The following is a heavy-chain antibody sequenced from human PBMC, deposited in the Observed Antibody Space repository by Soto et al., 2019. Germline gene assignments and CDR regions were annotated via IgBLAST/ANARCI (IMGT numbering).Heavy chain of an antibody. V-gene: IGHV4-4*02. Sequence: SETLSLTCAVSGGSISSSNWWSWVRQPPGKGLEWIGEIYHSGSTNYNPSLKSRVTISVDKSKNQFSLKLSSVTAADTAVYYCSCGQYLNRSCGDVALYCFDSWGQGTLVTVSS. CDR2: IYHSGST. CDR3: SCGQYLNRSCGDVALYCFDS. D-gene: IGHD6-25*01. J-gene: IGHJ5*01. CDR1: GGSISSSNW.